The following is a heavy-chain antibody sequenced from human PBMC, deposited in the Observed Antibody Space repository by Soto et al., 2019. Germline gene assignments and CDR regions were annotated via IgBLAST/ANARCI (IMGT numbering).Heavy chain of an antibody. V-gene: IGHV3-48*02. J-gene: IGHJ4*01. Sequence: VQLVESGGGVVSPGGSLRLSCVGSGFSFRDHSMNWVRQPPGKGLQWISYISSSSENIYYADSVKGRFTVSGDNAKNTLFLQMNSLRDDDSAIYYCARLPKGSVVTGWGQGSLVTVSS. CDR2: ISSSSENI. CDR1: GFSFRDHS. D-gene: IGHD2-21*02. CDR3: ARLPKGSVVTG.